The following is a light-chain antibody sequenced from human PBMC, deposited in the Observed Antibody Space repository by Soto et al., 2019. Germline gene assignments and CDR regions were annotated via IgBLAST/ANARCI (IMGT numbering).Light chain of an antibody. CDR2: RAS. CDR1: QSVSSN. Sequence: EIVMTQSPATLSVSPWERATLSCRASQSVSSNLAWYQQKPGQAPKVLIYRASSRATGIPDRFSGSGSGTDFTLTISRLEPEDFAVYYCQQYGSSPLTFGGGTKVDIK. J-gene: IGKJ4*01. V-gene: IGKV3-20*01. CDR3: QQYGSSPLT.